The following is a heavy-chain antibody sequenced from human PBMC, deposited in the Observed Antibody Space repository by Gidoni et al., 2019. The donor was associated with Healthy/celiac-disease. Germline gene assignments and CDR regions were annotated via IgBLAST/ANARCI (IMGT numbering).Heavy chain of an antibody. Sequence: IKSKTDGGTTDYAAPVKGRFTISRDDSKNTLYLQMNSLKTEDTAVYYCTTDGDLWFDPWGQGTLVTVSS. V-gene: IGHV3-15*01. CDR2: IKSKTDGGTT. CDR3: TTDGDLWFDP. J-gene: IGHJ5*02. D-gene: IGHD2-21*02.